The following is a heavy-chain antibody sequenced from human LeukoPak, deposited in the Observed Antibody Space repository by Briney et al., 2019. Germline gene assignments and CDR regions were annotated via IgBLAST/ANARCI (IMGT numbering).Heavy chain of an antibody. V-gene: IGHV3-48*04. CDR1: GFTLSNYN. Sequence: GGSLRLSCAATGFTLSNYNMNWVRQAPGKGLEWVSYISSSSSTIYYADCVKGRFTISRDNAKNSLYLQMNSLRAEDTAVYYCARDLLGVSPHYYFDYWGQGTLVTVSS. J-gene: IGHJ4*02. CDR3: ARDLLGVSPHYYFDY. CDR2: ISSSSSTI. D-gene: IGHD2-15*01.